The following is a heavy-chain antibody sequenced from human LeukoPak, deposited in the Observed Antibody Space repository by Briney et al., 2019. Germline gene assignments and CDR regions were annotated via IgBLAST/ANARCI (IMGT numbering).Heavy chain of an antibody. V-gene: IGHV3-21*04. CDR2: ISRNSRHV. CDR3: ARDIRIARWAFDI. D-gene: IGHD2-15*01. CDR1: GFTFSDYS. Sequence: GGSLRLSCAASGFTFSDYSMNWVRQAPGKGLEWVSSISRNSRHVYYGGSVWGRFTISRDDARNSLYLQMNSLRAEDTALYYCARDIRIARWAFDIWGQGTMVTVSS. J-gene: IGHJ3*02.